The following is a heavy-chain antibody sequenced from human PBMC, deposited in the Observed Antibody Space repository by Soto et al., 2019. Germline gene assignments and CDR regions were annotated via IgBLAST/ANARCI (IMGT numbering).Heavy chain of an antibody. CDR1: GFTFSSYA. J-gene: IGHJ4*02. D-gene: IGHD5-12*01. CDR3: ARAGEMATIFDY. Sequence: GGSLRLSCAASGFTFSSYAMSWVRQAPGKGLEWVAVIWYDGSNKYYADSVKGRLTISRDNSKNTLYLQMNSLRAEDTAVYYCARAGEMATIFDYWGQGTLVTVSS. V-gene: IGHV3-33*08. CDR2: IWYDGSNK.